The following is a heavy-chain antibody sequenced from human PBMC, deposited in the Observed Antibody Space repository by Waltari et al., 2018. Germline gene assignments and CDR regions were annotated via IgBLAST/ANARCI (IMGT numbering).Heavy chain of an antibody. CDR2: ISYDGSNK. D-gene: IGHD2-2*01. J-gene: IGHJ4*02. V-gene: IGHV3-30-3*01. Sequence: QVQLVESGGGVVQPGRSLRLSCAASGFTFRSYAMHWVRQAPGKGLEWVAVISYDGSNKYYADSVKGRFTISRDNSKNTLYLQMNSLRAEDTAVYYCARDRIYCSSTSCYLGYWGQGTLVTVSS. CDR1: GFTFRSYA. CDR3: ARDRIYCSSTSCYLGY.